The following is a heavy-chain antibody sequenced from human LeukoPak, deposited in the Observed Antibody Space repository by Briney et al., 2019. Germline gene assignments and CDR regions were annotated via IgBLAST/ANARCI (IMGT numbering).Heavy chain of an antibody. J-gene: IGHJ4*02. CDR2: INHDGNEK. CDR1: GFTLSDYW. CDR3: ARSPATGTTDF. V-gene: IGHV3-7*01. D-gene: IGHD1-7*01. Sequence: GGSLRLSCAVSGFTLSDYWMSWVRQPPGKGLEWVANINHDGNEKYYVDSVMGRFTISRDNAKNSLYLQMNSLSVEDTAVYFRARSPATGTTDFWGQGTLVTVSS.